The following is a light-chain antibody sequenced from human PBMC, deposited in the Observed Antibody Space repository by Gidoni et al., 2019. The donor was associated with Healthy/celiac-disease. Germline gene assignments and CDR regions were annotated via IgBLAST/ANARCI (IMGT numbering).Light chain of an antibody. V-gene: IGLV2-23*01. CDR1: SSDVGSYNL. CDR3: CSYAGSSTFYV. J-gene: IGLJ1*01. Sequence: QSALTQPASVSGSPGQPITISCTGTSSDVGSYNLVSWYQQNPGKAPKLMIYEGSKRPSGVSNRFSDSKSGNTASLSISGLQAEDEADYYCCSYAGSSTFYVFGAGTKVTVL. CDR2: EGS.